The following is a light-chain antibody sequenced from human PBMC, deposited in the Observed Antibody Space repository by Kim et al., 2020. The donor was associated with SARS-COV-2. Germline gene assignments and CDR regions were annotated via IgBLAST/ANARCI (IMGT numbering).Light chain of an antibody. CDR3: QQRGDWPLT. J-gene: IGKJ4*01. CDR2: DAT. CDR1: QYINSY. Sequence: PGERATLSCRASQYINSYLAWYQQKPGQAPRLLIYDATNRATGIPARFSGGGSGTDFTLTISSLEPEDFATYYCQQRGDWPLTFGGGTKVDIK. V-gene: IGKV3-11*01.